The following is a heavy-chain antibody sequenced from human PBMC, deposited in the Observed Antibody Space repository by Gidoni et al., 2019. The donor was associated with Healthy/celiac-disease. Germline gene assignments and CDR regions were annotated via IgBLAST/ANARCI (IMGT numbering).Heavy chain of an antibody. Sequence: EVQLVQSGAEVKKPGESLQISCKGSGYSFTSYWIGWVRHMPGKGLGWVGIIYPGDADTRYSPSFQGQVTISADKSIRTAYLQWSSLKASDTAMYYCARPLSSSSSGLVDYWGQGTLVTVSS. J-gene: IGHJ4*02. D-gene: IGHD6-13*01. V-gene: IGHV5-51*01. CDR3: ARPLSSSSSGLVDY. CDR1: GYSFTSYW. CDR2: IYPGDADT.